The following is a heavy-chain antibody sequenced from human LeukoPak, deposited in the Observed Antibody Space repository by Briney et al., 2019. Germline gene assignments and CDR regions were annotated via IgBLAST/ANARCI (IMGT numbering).Heavy chain of an antibody. CDR1: GFTFDDYA. J-gene: IGHJ4*02. Sequence: GRSLRLSCAVSGFTFDDYAMHWVRQAPGKGLEWVSVIYSGGSTYYAASVKGRFTISRDNSRNTLYLQMNSLRAEDTAVYYCARGSPNYDILTGYSHYDYWGQGTLVTVSS. D-gene: IGHD3-9*01. CDR3: ARGSPNYDILTGYSHYDY. V-gene: IGHV3-53*01. CDR2: IYSGGST.